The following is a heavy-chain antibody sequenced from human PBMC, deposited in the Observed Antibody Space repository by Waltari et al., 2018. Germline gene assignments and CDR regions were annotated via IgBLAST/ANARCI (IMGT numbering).Heavy chain of an antibody. V-gene: IGHV4-59*01. CDR1: GGSISSYY. CDR2: MYYSGST. J-gene: IGHJ6*02. CDR3: ARVRGDSSSWVYYYYGMDV. D-gene: IGHD6-13*01. Sequence: QVQLQESGPGLVKPSETLSLTCTVSGGSISSYYWSWIRQPPGKGLEWIGYMYYSGSTNYHPSLKSRVTIAVDTSKNQFSLKLSSVTAADTAVYYCARVRGDSSSWVYYYYGMDVWGQGTTVTVSS.